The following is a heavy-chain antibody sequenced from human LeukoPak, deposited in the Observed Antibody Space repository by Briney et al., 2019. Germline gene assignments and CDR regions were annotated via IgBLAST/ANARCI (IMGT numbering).Heavy chain of an antibody. CDR1: GFIFSDYS. Sequence: GGSLRLSCVASGFIFSDYSMDWVRQAPGKGLEWVSSISSSSAYIFYSDSVKGRFTISRDNAKNSLYLQMNSLRAEDTAVYYCAGGPTIFGVVIDYWGQGTLVTVSS. V-gene: IGHV3-21*01. D-gene: IGHD3-3*01. CDR2: ISSSSAYI. CDR3: AGGPTIFGVVIDY. J-gene: IGHJ4*02.